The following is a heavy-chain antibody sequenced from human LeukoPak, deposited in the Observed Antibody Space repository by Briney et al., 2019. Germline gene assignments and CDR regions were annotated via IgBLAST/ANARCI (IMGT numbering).Heavy chain of an antibody. CDR2: INNSGST. CDR1: GGSFSGYY. V-gene: IGHV4-34*01. CDR3: ARRSCSGGSCYYFDY. Sequence: SETLSLTCAVSGGSFSGYYWSWIRQPPGKGLEWIGEINNSGSTNYNPSLKSRVTISVDTSKNQFSLKLSSVTAADTAVYYCARRSCSGGSCYYFDYWGQGTLVTVSS. D-gene: IGHD2-15*01. J-gene: IGHJ4*02.